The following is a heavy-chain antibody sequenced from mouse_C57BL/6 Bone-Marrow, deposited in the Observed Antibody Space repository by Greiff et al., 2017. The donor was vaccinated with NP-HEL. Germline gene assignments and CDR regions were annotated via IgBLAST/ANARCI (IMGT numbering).Heavy chain of an antibody. J-gene: IGHJ1*03. CDR2: IWSGGST. CDR3: ARNRGYYYGSSRSRYWYFDV. D-gene: IGHD1-1*01. CDR1: GFSLTSYG. Sequence: QVQLKESGPGLVQPSQSLSITCTVSGFSLTSYGVHWVRQSPGKGLEWLGVIWSGGSTDYNAAFISRLSISKDNSKSQVFFKMNSLQADDTAIYYCARNRGYYYGSSRSRYWYFDVWGTGTTVTVSS. V-gene: IGHV2-2*01.